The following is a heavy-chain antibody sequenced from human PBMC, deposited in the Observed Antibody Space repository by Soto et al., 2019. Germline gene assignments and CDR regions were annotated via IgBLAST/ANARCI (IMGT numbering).Heavy chain of an antibody. CDR2: ISPYTGNT. Sequence: QVQLVQSGDEVKKPGASVKVSCKASGYIFVNYGIAWVRQAPRQGLEWMGWISPYTGNTHSASKVNGTLTMITDTSTSTAYMDLGSLTSDDTAVYYCVMVDNYVTPTPQDVCGQGTTVTVSS. V-gene: IGHV1-18*01. CDR3: VMVDNYVTPTPQDV. J-gene: IGHJ6*02. D-gene: IGHD3-16*01. CDR1: GYIFVNYG.